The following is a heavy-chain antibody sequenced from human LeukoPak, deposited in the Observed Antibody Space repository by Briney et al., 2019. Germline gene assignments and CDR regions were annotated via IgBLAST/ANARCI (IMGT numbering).Heavy chain of an antibody. Sequence: PSETPSLTCTVSGGSISSYYWSWIRQPPGKGLEWIGYIYYSGSTNYNPSLKSRVTISVDTFKNQFSLKLSSVTAADTAVYYCARGVQIRYYYYMDVWGKGTTVTVSS. V-gene: IGHV4-59*01. CDR1: GGSISSYY. D-gene: IGHD1-1*01. J-gene: IGHJ6*03. CDR3: ARGVQIRYYYYMDV. CDR2: IYYSGST.